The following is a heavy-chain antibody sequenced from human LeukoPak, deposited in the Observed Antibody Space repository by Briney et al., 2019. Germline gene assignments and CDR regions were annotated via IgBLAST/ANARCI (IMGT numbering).Heavy chain of an antibody. V-gene: IGHV4-38-2*02. CDR2: IYHSGST. D-gene: IGHD1-26*01. Sequence: PSETLSLTCTVSGYSISSGYYWGWIRQPPGKGLEWIGSIYHSGSTYYNPSLKSRVTISVDTSKNQFSLKLSSVTAADTAVYYCARHSPVGIFYFDYWGQGTLVTVSS. CDR3: ARHSPVGIFYFDY. CDR1: GYSISSGYY. J-gene: IGHJ4*02.